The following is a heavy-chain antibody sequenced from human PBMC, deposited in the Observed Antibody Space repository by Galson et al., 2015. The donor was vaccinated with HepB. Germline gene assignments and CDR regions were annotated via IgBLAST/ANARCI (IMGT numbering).Heavy chain of an antibody. Sequence: SLRLSCAASGFTFSSYSMNWVRQAPGKGLEWVSYISSSSSTIYYADSVKGRFTISRDNAKNSLYLQMNSLSDEDTAVYYCARDSRVRYFDWHYGMDVWGQGTTVTVSS. V-gene: IGHV3-48*02. D-gene: IGHD3-9*01. CDR2: ISSSSSTI. J-gene: IGHJ6*02. CDR3: ARDSRVRYFDWHYGMDV. CDR1: GFTFSSYS.